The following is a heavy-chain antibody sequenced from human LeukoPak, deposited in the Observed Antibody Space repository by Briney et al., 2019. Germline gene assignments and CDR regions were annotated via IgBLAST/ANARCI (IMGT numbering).Heavy chain of an antibody. J-gene: IGHJ6*02. Sequence: ASVKVSCKASGYTFTGYYMHWVRQAPGQGLEWMGWINPNSGGTNYAQKFQGRVTMTRDTSISTAYMELSRLRSDDTAVYYCARDSPRETATIMGYYYGMDVWGQGTTVTVSS. V-gene: IGHV1-2*02. CDR1: GYTFTGYY. CDR2: INPNSGGT. D-gene: IGHD5-24*01. CDR3: ARDSPRETATIMGYYYGMDV.